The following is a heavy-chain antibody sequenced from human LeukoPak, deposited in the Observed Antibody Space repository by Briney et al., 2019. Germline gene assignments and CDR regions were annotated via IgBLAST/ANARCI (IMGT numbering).Heavy chain of an antibody. CDR1: GASISSGGYY. CDR3: ARGYYDSSGYYGTNYFDY. CDR2: IYYSGGT. J-gene: IGHJ4*02. D-gene: IGHD3-22*01. V-gene: IGHV4-31*03. Sequence: SETLSLTCTVSGASISSGGYYWSWIRQHPGKGLGGIGYIYYSGGTYYNPSLKSRLTISIDTSKNQFSLKLSSVTAADTAVYYCARGYYDSSGYYGTNYFDYWGQGTLVTVSS.